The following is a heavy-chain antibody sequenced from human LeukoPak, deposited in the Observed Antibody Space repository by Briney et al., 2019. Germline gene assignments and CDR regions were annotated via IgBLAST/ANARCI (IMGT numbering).Heavy chain of an antibody. Sequence: PGGSLRLSCAASGFTFSSYAMSWVRQAPGKGLEWVSAISGSGGSTYYADSVKGRFAISRDNSKNTLYLQMNSLRAEDTAVYYCAKDYDQEDYGMDVWGQGTTVTVSS. CDR3: AKDYDQEDYGMDV. CDR2: ISGSGGST. V-gene: IGHV3-23*01. J-gene: IGHJ6*02. CDR1: GFTFSSYA. D-gene: IGHD3-3*01.